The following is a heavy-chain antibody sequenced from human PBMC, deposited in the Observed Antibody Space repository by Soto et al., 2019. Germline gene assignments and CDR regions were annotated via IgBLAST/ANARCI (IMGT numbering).Heavy chain of an antibody. CDR2: ISCCGGTA. Sequence: EVQLLESGGDLVRPGESLRLSYAASGFNFNKYAMSWVRQAPGEGLEWVSGISCCGGTASYADSVKGRFTIARDDSKNTLFLHMNSLRVEDTAEYYCAKADGEQWLLPHLENWGRGTLVTVS. CDR1: GFNFNKYA. J-gene: IGHJ4*02. D-gene: IGHD6-19*01. V-gene: IGHV3-23*01. CDR3: AKADGEQWLLPHLEN.